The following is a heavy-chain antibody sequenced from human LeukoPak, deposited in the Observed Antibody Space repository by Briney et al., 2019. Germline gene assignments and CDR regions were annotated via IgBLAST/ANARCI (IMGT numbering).Heavy chain of an antibody. V-gene: IGHV3-30*03. CDR3: ARDRFPTPFDY. CDR1: GFTFSSYG. J-gene: IGHJ4*02. CDR2: ISYDGSNK. Sequence: GRSLRLSCAASGFTFSSYGMHWVRQAPGKGLEWVAVISYDGSNKYYADSVKGRFTISRDNSKNTLYLQMNSLRAEDTAVYYCARDRFPTPFDYWGQGTLVTVSS.